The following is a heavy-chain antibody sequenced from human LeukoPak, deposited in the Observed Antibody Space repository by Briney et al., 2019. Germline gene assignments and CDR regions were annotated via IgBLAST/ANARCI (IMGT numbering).Heavy chain of an antibody. J-gene: IGHJ4*02. D-gene: IGHD3-22*01. CDR3: ARHGSVSSGALV. CDR2: IFYSGST. V-gene: IGHV4-59*08. Sequence: PSETLSLTCTVSGGSITSYYWSWVRQPPGKGLEWIGYIFYSGSTNYNPSLKSRVTISVDTSKNQFSLRLSSVTAADTAVYYCARHGSVSSGALVWGQGTLVTLSS. CDR1: GGSITSYY.